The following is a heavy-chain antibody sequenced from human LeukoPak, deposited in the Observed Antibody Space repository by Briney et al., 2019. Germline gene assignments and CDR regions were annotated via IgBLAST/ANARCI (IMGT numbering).Heavy chain of an antibody. J-gene: IGHJ4*02. CDR1: GYTFTSYY. D-gene: IGHD3-3*01. Sequence: SVKVSCKASGYTFTSYYMHWVRQAPGQGLEWMGGIIPIFGTANYAQKFQGRVTITTDESTSTAHMELSSLRSEDTAVYYCARQSWSGYYDYWGQGTLVTVSS. CDR3: ARQSWSGYYDY. CDR2: IIPIFGTA. V-gene: IGHV1-69*05.